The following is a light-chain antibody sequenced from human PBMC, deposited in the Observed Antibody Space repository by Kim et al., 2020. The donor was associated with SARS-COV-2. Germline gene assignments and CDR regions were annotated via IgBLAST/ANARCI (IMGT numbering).Light chain of an antibody. V-gene: IGLV1-51*01. J-gene: IGLJ3*02. Sequence: GQKVTSSCSGSDFNMESNYVSWYQQVPGTAPELLIYDNNERPSGTPDRFSGSKSCTSDTLGSSGLQTGDEADYYCATWDRRLSAGVFGGGTQLTVL. CDR1: DFNMESNY. CDR2: DNN. CDR3: ATWDRRLSAGV.